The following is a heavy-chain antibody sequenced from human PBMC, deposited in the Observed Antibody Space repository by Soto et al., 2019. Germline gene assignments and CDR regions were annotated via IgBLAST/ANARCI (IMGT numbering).Heavy chain of an antibody. CDR2: IKQDGSEK. Sequence: EVQLVESGGGLVQPGRSLRLSCAASGLTFSSYWMSWVRQAPGKGLEWVANIKQDGSEKYYVDSVKGRFTISRDNAKNSLYLQMNSLRAEDTAVYYCARLEMAIDYWGQGTLVTVSS. CDR1: GLTFSSYW. D-gene: IGHD5-12*01. J-gene: IGHJ4*02. V-gene: IGHV3-7*04. CDR3: ARLEMAIDY.